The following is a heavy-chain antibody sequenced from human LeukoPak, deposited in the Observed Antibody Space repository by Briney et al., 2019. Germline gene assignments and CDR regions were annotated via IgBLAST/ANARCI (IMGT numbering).Heavy chain of an antibody. D-gene: IGHD3-10*01. CDR3: VRGGSGSYYNYFDY. V-gene: IGHV4-61*02. Sequence: SETLSLTCTVSGGSISSGSYYWSWIRQPAGKGLEWIGRIYTSGSTNYNPSLKSRVTISVDTSKNQFSLKLSSVTAADTAVYYCVRGGSGSYYNYFDYWGQGTLVTVSS. CDR2: IYTSGST. J-gene: IGHJ4*02. CDR1: GGSISSGSYY.